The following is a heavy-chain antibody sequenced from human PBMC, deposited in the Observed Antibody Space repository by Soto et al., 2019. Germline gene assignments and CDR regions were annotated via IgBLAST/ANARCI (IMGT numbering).Heavy chain of an antibody. Sequence: PSETLSLTCAVYGGSFSGYYWSWIRQPPGKGLEWIGEINHRGSTNYNPSLKSRVTISVDTSKNQFSLQLNSVTPEDTAVYYCARDSGDYYYYYMDVWGKGTTVTVSS. V-gene: IGHV4-34*01. CDR1: GGSFSGYY. J-gene: IGHJ6*03. CDR3: ARDSGDYYYYYMDV. CDR2: INHRGST. D-gene: IGHD7-27*01.